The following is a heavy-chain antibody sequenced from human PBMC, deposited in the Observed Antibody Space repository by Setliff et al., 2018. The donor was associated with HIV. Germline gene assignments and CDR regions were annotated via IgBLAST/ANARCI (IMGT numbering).Heavy chain of an antibody. CDR2: MYFSGNA. Sequence: PSETLSLTCTVSGDSISSHYWSWIRQAPGKGLEWIGTMYFSGNARNSPSLKSRVTISLDTSKSQLSLKLSSVTAADTAVYYCARGRRITMIRGIIPFTYWGQGTLVTVSS. CDR1: GDSISSHY. J-gene: IGHJ4*02. CDR3: ARGRRITMIRGIIPFTY. V-gene: IGHV4-59*11. D-gene: IGHD3-10*01.